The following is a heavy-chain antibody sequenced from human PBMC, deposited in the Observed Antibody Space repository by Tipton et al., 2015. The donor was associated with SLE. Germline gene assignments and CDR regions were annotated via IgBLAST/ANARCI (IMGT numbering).Heavy chain of an antibody. Sequence: SLRLSCVASGFTFSTYAMHWVRQAPGKGLEWVAVISYDGSNKYYTDSVKGRFTISRDNSKNTLYLQMDSLRPEDTAVYYCDVGSYYYDTSGYRRVSHDWGQVSLVTVSS. CDR1: GFTFSTYA. V-gene: IGHV3-30-3*01. J-gene: IGHJ4*02. CDR3: DVGSYYYDTSGYRRVSHD. CDR2: ISYDGSNK. D-gene: IGHD3-22*01.